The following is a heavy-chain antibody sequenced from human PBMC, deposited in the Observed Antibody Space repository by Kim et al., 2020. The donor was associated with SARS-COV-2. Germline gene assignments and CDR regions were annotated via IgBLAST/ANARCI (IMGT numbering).Heavy chain of an antibody. J-gene: IGHJ4*02. CDR3: ARERGYSGYDFNY. Sequence: YAQKFQGRVTITADESTSTAYMELSSLRSEDTAVYYCARERGYSGYDFNYWGQGTLVTVSS. V-gene: IGHV1-69*01. D-gene: IGHD5-12*01.